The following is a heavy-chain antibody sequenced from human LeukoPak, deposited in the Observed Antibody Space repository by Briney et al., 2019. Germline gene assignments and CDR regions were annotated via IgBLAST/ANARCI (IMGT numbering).Heavy chain of an antibody. Sequence: GGSLRLSCAASGFTFSSYAMSWVRQAPGKGLECISGFSGSGGSTYYADSVKGRFTISRDNSKNTLYLQMNSLRAEDTAVYYCAKGDTTWELPHDYWGQGTLVTVSS. CDR1: GFTFSSYA. CDR3: AKGDTTWELPHDY. J-gene: IGHJ4*02. D-gene: IGHD1-26*01. V-gene: IGHV3-23*01. CDR2: FSGSGGST.